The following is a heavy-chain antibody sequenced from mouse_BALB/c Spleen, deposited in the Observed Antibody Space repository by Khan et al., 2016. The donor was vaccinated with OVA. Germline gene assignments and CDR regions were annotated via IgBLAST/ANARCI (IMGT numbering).Heavy chain of an antibody. D-gene: IGHD1-1*01. CDR2: IDPFNGAT. J-gene: IGHJ3*01. CDR1: GYSFSTYY. V-gene: IGHV1-31*01. CDR3: ARHGTTSWFAY. Sequence: VQLKQSGPELMKPGASVKISCKASGYSFSTYYIHWVTRSHGKTLEWIGYIDPFNGATTYNQKFKGKATLTVDKSSSTAYMHLPSLTSEDSAVYSFARHGTTSWFAYWGQGTLVTVSA.